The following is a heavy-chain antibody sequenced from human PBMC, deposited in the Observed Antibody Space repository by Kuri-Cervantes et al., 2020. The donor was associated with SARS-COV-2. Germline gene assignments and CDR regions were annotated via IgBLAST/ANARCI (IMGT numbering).Heavy chain of an antibody. Sequence: GSLRLSCTVSGGSVSSGTYYWSWIRQPPGKGLEWIGYIYYSGSTNYNPSLKSRVTISVDTSKNQFSLKLSSVTAADTAVYYCARGGGYSNLGYYFDYWGQGTLVTVSS. CDR1: GGSVSSGTYY. CDR2: IYYSGST. CDR3: ARGGGYSNLGYYFDY. V-gene: IGHV4-61*01. J-gene: IGHJ4*02. D-gene: IGHD4-11*01.